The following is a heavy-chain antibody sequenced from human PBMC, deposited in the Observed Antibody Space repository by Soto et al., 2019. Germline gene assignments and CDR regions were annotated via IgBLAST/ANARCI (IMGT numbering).Heavy chain of an antibody. CDR2: ISFDGSKE. CDR1: EFIFSSYA. V-gene: IGHV3-30*03. D-gene: IGHD2-15*01. Sequence: QLVESGGRGVQPGRSLRLSCEASEFIFSSYAMHWVRQAPGRGLEWVALISFDGSKEYYADSVKGRFIISRDNSRSMVYLQMDSLRPDDTAIYYCARPIPRWSYHYGMDVWGQGTTVTVSS. CDR3: ARPIPRWSYHYGMDV. J-gene: IGHJ6*02.